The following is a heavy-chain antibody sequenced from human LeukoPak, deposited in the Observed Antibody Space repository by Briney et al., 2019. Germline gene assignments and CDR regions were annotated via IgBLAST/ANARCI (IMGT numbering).Heavy chain of an antibody. V-gene: IGHV4-34*01. CDR2: INHRGSA. J-gene: IGHJ5*02. CDR3: ARHGVVVVVAALDNWFDP. Sequence: SETLSLTCGVYGESFSDFYWNWIRQPPGRKLEWIGEINHRGSANYNPSLKSRVTISVDTSKNQVSLKVKSVTAADTAVYYCARHGVVVVVAALDNWFDPWGQGTLVTVSS. D-gene: IGHD2-15*01. CDR1: GESFSDFY.